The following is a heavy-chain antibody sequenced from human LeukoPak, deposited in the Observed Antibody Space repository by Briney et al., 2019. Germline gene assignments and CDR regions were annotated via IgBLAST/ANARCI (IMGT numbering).Heavy chain of an antibody. V-gene: IGHV3-7*03. Sequence: PGGSLRLSCAASGFTFRDFWMSWVRQAPGKGLEWVANIQQNGIGKYSVEGRFTISRDNANSLLYLRINSLRADDTAMYYCARDRDGKDLWGQGTLVTVSS. D-gene: IGHD1-1*01. CDR2: IQQNGIGK. J-gene: IGHJ5*02. CDR3: ARDRDGKDL. CDR1: GFTFRDFW.